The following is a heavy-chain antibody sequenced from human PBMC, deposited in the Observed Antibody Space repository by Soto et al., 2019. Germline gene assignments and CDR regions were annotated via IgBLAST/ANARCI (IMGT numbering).Heavy chain of an antibody. CDR1: GYTFTSYG. Sequence: ASVKVSCKASGYTFTSYGISWVRQAPGQGLEWMGWISTYSGNTNYAQKLQGRVTMTTDTSTNTAYMDLRSLTSDDTAVYFCARRLGSYYYGMDVWGQGTTVTVSS. J-gene: IGHJ6*02. CDR3: ARRLGSYYYGMDV. CDR2: ISTYSGNT. V-gene: IGHV1-18*01. D-gene: IGHD3-16*01.